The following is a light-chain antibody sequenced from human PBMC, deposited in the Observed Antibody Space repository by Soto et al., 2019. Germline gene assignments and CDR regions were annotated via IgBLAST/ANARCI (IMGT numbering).Light chain of an antibody. CDR1: QSVSSN. Sequence: EIVMKQSPATVSVSPEERATLSCRASQSVSSNLAWYQQKPGQAPRLLIYGASTRATGIPARFSGSGSGTDLTLTISRLEPEDFAAYYCQDYGGAPLTFGQGARPAIK. CDR2: GAS. J-gene: IGKJ5*01. CDR3: QDYGGAPLT. V-gene: IGKV3-15*01.